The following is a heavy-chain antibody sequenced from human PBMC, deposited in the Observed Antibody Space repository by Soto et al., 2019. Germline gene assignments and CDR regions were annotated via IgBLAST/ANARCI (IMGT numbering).Heavy chain of an antibody. CDR2: IKSKTDGGTT. CDR1: AFTFSNAW. D-gene: IGHD6-19*01. CDR3: TTGAVAGTWYYYGLDV. Sequence: GGSLRLSCAASAFTFSNAWMNWVRQAPGKGLEWVGRIKSKTDGGTTDYAAPVKGRFTISRDDSKNTLYLQMNSLKTEDTAVYYCTTGAVAGTWYYYGLDVWGQGTTVTVSS. V-gene: IGHV3-15*07. J-gene: IGHJ6*02.